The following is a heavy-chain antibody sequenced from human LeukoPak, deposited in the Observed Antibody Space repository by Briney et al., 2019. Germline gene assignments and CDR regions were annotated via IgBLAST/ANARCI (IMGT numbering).Heavy chain of an antibody. CDR3: ARDGVLVGSTVLNY. V-gene: IGHV1-2*02. CDR2: VNPKSGDT. D-gene: IGHD1-26*01. Sequence: GASVKVSCKPSGYPFTNFYIHWVRQAPGQGLEWVGWVNPKSGDTKYAQKFQDRISMTRDTSISTAYMEVNRLTSDDSAVYYCARDGVLVGSTVLNYWGQGTLVTVAS. CDR1: GYPFTNFY. J-gene: IGHJ4*01.